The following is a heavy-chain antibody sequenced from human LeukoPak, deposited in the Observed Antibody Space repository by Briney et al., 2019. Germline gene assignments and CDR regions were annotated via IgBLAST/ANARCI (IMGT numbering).Heavy chain of an antibody. CDR2: IFNNGST. D-gene: IGHD4-17*01. J-gene: IGHJ5*02. Sequence: SQTLSLTCTVACVSISTYYWSCIRQPAGKGLEWIGRIFNNGSTNYNPSLKSRVTMSEDTSKNQFSLRLTSVTAADTAIYSCARDQGYGDSAGDLGFDPWGQGTLVTVSS. CDR1: CVSISTYY. CDR3: ARDQGYGDSAGDLGFDP. V-gene: IGHV4-4*07.